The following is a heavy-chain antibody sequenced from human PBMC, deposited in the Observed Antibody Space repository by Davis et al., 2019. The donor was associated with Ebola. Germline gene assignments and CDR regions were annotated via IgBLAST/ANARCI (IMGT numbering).Heavy chain of an antibody. J-gene: IGHJ4*02. V-gene: IGHV1-69*13. CDR2: IIPVFGIP. Sequence: SVKVSCKASGYTFTDHYMYWVRQAPGQGLDWMGGIIPVFGIPKYAQKFQGRVTITADESRTTAYMELSSLRSEDTAVYYCAKDRYYDNNPLYYESECWGQGTLVTVSS. CDR1: GYTFTDHY. D-gene: IGHD3-22*01. CDR3: AKDRYYDNNPLYYESEC.